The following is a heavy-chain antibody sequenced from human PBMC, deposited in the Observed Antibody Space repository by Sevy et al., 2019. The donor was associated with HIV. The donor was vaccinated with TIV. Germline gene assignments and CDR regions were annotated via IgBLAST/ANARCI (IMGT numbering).Heavy chain of an antibody. CDR3: AKDVCSGSSTSCYSNAFDI. J-gene: IGHJ3*02. Sequence: GGSLRLSCAASGFTFSSYGMHWVRQAPGKGLEWVAFIRYDGSNKYYADSVKGRFTISRDNSKNTRYLQMNSLRAEDTAVYYCAKDVCSGSSTSCYSNAFDIWGQGTMVTVSS. V-gene: IGHV3-30*02. CDR1: GFTFSSYG. CDR2: IRYDGSNK. D-gene: IGHD2-2*02.